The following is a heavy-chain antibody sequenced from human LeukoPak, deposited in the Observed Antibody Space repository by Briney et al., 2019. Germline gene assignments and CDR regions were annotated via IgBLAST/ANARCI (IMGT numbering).Heavy chain of an antibody. J-gene: IGHJ4*02. D-gene: IGHD3-22*01. Sequence: GGSLRLSCAASGFTFSSYSMNWVRQAPGKGLEWVSYISSSGSTIYYADSVKGRFTISRDNAKNSLYLQMNSLRAEDTAVYYCARDLNYHDSSGYGLDYWGQGTLVTVSS. CDR1: GFTFSSYS. CDR3: ARDLNYHDSSGYGLDY. CDR2: ISSSGSTI. V-gene: IGHV3-48*04.